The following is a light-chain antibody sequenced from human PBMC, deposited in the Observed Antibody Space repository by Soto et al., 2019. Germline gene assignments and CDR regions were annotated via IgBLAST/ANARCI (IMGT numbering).Light chain of an antibody. Sequence: QSVLTQPPSVSAAPGQTVTMSCSGSSSNIGNNYVSWYQQLPGTAPKLLIHENNRRRSEIPDRFSGSKSGTSATLGITGLQTGDEADYYCGTWDSSLSAWVFGGGTKLTVL. J-gene: IGLJ3*02. CDR1: SSNIGNNY. CDR3: GTWDSSLSAWV. CDR2: ENN. V-gene: IGLV1-51*02.